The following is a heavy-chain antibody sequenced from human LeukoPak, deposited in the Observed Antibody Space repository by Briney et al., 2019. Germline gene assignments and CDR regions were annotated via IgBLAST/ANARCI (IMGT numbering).Heavy chain of an antibody. Sequence: PGGSLRLSCAASGFTFSSYAMSWVRQAPGKGLEWISAISDSGGSTYYADSVKGRFTVSRDNSKNTLYLQMNSLRADDTALYYCGRELGLKTGAPLRWFPPGGQEPLVPFS. CDR3: GRELGLKTGAPLRWFPP. J-gene: IGHJ5*02. V-gene: IGHV3-23*01. CDR2: ISDSGGST. D-gene: IGHD3-10*01. CDR1: GFTFSSYA.